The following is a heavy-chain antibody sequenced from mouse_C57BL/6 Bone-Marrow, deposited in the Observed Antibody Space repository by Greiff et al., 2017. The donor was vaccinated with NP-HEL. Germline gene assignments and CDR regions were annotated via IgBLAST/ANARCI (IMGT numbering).Heavy chain of an antibody. CDR2: IYPGDGDT. CDR1: GYAFSSSW. J-gene: IGHJ3*01. CDR3: ARGGTGAWFAY. V-gene: IGHV1-82*01. D-gene: IGHD3-3*01. Sequence: QVQLQQSGPELVKPGASVKISCKASGYAFSSSWMNWVKQRPGKGLEWIGRIYPGDGDTNYNGKFKGKATLTAAKSSSKAYMQLSSLTSDDSAVYFCARGGTGAWFAYWGQGTLVTVSA.